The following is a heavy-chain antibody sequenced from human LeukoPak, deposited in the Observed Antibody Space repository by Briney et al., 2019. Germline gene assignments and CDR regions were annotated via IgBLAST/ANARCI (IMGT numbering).Heavy chain of an antibody. Sequence: GGSLRLSCAASGFTFSAYSMNWVRQAPGKGLEWVSYISSGTSTIYDADSVKGRFTVSRDNAKNTLYLQVNNLRAEDTAVYYCARGPNSNWSGLDFWGQGTLLTVSS. D-gene: IGHD6-6*01. J-gene: IGHJ4*02. CDR2: ISSGTSTI. CDR1: GFTFSAYS. CDR3: ARGPNSNWSGLDF. V-gene: IGHV3-48*04.